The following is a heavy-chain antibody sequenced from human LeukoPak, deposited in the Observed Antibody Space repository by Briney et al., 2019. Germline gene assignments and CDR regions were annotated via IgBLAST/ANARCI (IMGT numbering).Heavy chain of an antibody. Sequence: ASVKVSCKASGYTFTGYHMHWVRQAPGQGLEWMGWINSNSGGTNYAQKFQGRVTLTRDTSISTAYMELSRLRSDDTAVYYCARRYCSSTSCFYYFDYWGQGILVTVSS. CDR1: GYTFTGYH. V-gene: IGHV1-2*02. J-gene: IGHJ4*02. CDR3: ARRYCSSTSCFYYFDY. D-gene: IGHD2-2*01. CDR2: INSNSGGT.